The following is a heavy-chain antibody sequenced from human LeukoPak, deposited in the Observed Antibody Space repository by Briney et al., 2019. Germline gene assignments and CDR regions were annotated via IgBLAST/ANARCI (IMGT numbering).Heavy chain of an antibody. V-gene: IGHV3-48*01. Sequence: GGSLRLSCAASGFTFSSYSMNWGRQAPGKGREWVSYISSSRSTIYYADSVKGRFTISRDNANNSLYLQMNSLRAEDTAVYYCARGRYFDWLSAFDYWGQGTLVTVSS. D-gene: IGHD3-9*01. CDR2: ISSSRSTI. CDR1: GFTFSSYS. J-gene: IGHJ4*02. CDR3: ARGRYFDWLSAFDY.